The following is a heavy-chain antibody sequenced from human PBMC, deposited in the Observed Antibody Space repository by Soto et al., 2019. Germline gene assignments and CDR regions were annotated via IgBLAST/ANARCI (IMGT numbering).Heavy chain of an antibody. Sequence: AGSLTLACAPSEFTFTGGSVDCVRHAQRKGRGWVSGIDTVGTDSTYADSVTDRFTRSRDNAKNTTYLQMNSLRVEDTAVYYLARGRFGPDVWGKGTLVTVSS. CDR3: ARGRFGPDV. CDR2: IDTVGTDS. D-gene: IGHD3-10*01. V-gene: IGHV3-74*01. J-gene: IGHJ6*04. CDR1: EFTFTGGS.